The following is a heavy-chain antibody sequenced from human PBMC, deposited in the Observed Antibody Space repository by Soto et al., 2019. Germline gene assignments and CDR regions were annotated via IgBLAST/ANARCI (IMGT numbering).Heavy chain of an antibody. J-gene: IGHJ4*02. Sequence: QLQLQESVSGLVTPSQTLSLTCAVSGVSISSGDYSWSWIRQPPGKGLEWIGYIYHDGRTLYNPSLKGRVTISRDRSTNQVSLKLSSVTAADTAVYYCASDYGSGSYRFDYWGQGTLVTGSS. D-gene: IGHD3-10*01. CDR2: IYHDGRT. CDR1: GVSISSGDYS. CDR3: ASDYGSGSYRFDY. V-gene: IGHV4-30-2*01.